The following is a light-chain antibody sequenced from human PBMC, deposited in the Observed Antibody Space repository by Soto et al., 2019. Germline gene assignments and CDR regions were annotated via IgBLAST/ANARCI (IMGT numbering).Light chain of an antibody. Sequence: QSALTQPPSASGSPGQSVTISCTGTSSDVGGYNFVSWYQQHPGKAPKLMIYEVSKRPSGVPDRLSGSKSGNTASLTVSGLRAEDEADYYYSSYAGSNNSPYVFGTGTKLTVL. CDR2: EVS. CDR3: SSYAGSNNSPYV. CDR1: SSDVGGYNF. J-gene: IGLJ1*01. V-gene: IGLV2-8*01.